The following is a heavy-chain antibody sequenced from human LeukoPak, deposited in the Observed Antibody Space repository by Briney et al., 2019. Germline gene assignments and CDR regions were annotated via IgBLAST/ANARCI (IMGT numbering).Heavy chain of an antibody. J-gene: IGHJ5*02. CDR1: GFTFKSYE. V-gene: IGHV3-48*03. Sequence: PGGSQTLSCSVSGFTFKSYEMNWVRLAPGKGLEWIAYISSGGTTIFYADSVKGRFTVSRDNDKSLLYLQMNSLRADDTATYYCVGSLTIAVAGTDLWGQGTVVTVS. D-gene: IGHD6-19*01. CDR2: ISSGGTTI. CDR3: VGSLTIAVAGTDL.